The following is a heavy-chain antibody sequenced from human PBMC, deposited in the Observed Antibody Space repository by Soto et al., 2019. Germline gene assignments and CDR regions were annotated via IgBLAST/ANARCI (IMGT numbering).Heavy chain of an antibody. CDR1: GGSISSYY. Sequence: QVQLQESGPGLVKPSETLSLTCTVSGGSISSYYWSWIRQPPGKGLEWIGYIYYSGSPNYNPSLKSRVTISVDTSKNQFSLKLSSVTAADTAVYYCARQTRPAAPPFDYWGQGTLVTVSS. CDR3: ARQTRPAAPPFDY. V-gene: IGHV4-59*08. D-gene: IGHD6-6*01. J-gene: IGHJ4*02. CDR2: IYYSGSP.